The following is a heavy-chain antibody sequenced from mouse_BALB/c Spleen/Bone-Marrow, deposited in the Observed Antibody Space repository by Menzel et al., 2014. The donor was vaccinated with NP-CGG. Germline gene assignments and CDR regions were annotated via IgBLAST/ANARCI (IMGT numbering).Heavy chain of an antibody. Sequence: QVQLQQSGAELVRPGSSVKISCKASGYASSSYWMNWVKQRPGQGLEWIGQIYPGDGDTNYSGKFKGKATLTADESSSAAYVQLSSLTSEDSAVYFCAFGNYDFDYWGQGTTLTVSS. CDR3: AFGNYDFDY. CDR2: IYPGDGDT. V-gene: IGHV1-80*01. D-gene: IGHD2-1*01. J-gene: IGHJ2*01. CDR1: GYASSSYW.